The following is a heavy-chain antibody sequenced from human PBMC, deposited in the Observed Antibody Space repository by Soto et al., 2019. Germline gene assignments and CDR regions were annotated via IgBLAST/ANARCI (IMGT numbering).Heavy chain of an antibody. V-gene: IGHV1-3*01. D-gene: IGHD3-3*01. CDR3: ARSGYYDFWSGYPPIDY. CDR1: GYTFTSYA. J-gene: IGHJ4*02. CDR2: INAGNGNT. Sequence: ASVKVSCKASGYTFTSYAMHWVRQAPGQRLEWMGWINAGNGNTKYSQKFQGRVTITRDISASTAYMELSSLRSEDTAVYYCARSGYYDFWSGYPPIDYWGQGTLVTVSS.